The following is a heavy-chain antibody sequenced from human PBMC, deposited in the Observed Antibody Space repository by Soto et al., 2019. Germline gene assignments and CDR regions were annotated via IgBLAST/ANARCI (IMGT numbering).Heavy chain of an antibody. V-gene: IGHV4-4*07. CDR1: GDSVSNYY. CDR3: TKGPNWNYYYYGVDV. CDR2: VYSSGAS. D-gene: IGHD1-20*01. Sequence: SETLSLTCTVSGDSVSNYYWSWLRQPAGRGLEWIGRVYSSGASNYNPSRNGRVTISVDTSRNQFALRLSSGTAADGAIYYCTKGPNWNYYYYGVDVWAQGTTVT. J-gene: IGHJ6*02.